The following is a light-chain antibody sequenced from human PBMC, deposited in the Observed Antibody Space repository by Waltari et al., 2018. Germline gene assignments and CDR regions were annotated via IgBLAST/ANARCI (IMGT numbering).Light chain of an antibody. Sequence: DIQLTQSPSFLSASVRDRVTITCRASQTITKWLAWYQQKPGKAPKLLIQQASILESGVPSRFSGSGSGTEFTLTVSSLQPDDSATYFCQQYSSDLYTFGQGTKLEIK. J-gene: IGKJ2*01. V-gene: IGKV1-5*03. CDR3: QQYSSDLYT. CDR1: QTITKW. CDR2: QAS.